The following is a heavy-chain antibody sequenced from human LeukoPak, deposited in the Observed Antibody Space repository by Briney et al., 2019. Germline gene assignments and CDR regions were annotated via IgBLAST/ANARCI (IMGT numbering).Heavy chain of an antibody. CDR1: GFTVSSNY. V-gene: IGHV3-53*04. Sequence: GGSLRLSCAASGFTVSSNYMSWVRQAPGKGLEWVSVIYSGGSTYYADSVKGRFTISRHNSKNTLYLQMNSLRAEDTAVYYCARDGVNGPTSFEASYGMDVWGQGTTVTVSS. CDR2: IYSGGST. CDR3: ARDGVNGPTSFEASYGMDV. D-gene: IGHD2/OR15-2a*01. J-gene: IGHJ6*02.